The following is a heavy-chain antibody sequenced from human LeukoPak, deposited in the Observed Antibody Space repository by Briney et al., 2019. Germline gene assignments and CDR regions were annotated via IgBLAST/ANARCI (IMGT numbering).Heavy chain of an antibody. CDR3: AKKYSTGLGP. D-gene: IGHD1-26*01. V-gene: IGHV3-23*01. Sequence: PGGSLRLSCAASGFTFGSYAMSWFRQAPGKGLEWVSDINGSGGSTYYTDSVKGRFTISRANSKNTLSLQMNSMRAEDTAIYYCAKKYSTGLGPWGQGTLVTVSS. CDR2: INGSGGST. CDR1: GFTFGSYA. J-gene: IGHJ5*02.